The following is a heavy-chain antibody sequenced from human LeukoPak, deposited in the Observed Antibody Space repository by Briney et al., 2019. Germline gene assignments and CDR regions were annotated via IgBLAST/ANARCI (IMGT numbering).Heavy chain of an antibody. V-gene: IGHV5-51*01. J-gene: IGHJ4*02. CDR1: EYSFTNYW. CDR2: IYPGDSNT. D-gene: IGHD2-15*01. Sequence: RGESLKISCKGSEYSFTNYWIGWVRQMPGRGLEWMGIIYPGDSNTRYSPSFQGQVTISADKSISTAYLQWSSLKASDTAMYYCARLGYCTGGNCFYFFDYWGQGNLVTVSS. CDR3: ARLGYCTGGNCFYFFDY.